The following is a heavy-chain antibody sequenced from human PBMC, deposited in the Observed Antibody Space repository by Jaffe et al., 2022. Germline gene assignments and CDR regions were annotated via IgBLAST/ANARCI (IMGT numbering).Heavy chain of an antibody. Sequence: QVQLQESGPGLVKPSETLSLTCAVSGYSISSGYYWGWIRQPPGKGLEWIGSIYHSGSTYYNPSLKSRVTISVDTSKNQFSLKLSSVTAADTAVYYCARLRARAPLVTYYYDSSGYYYDYWGQGTLVTVSS. CDR3: ARLRARAPLVTYYYDSSGYYYDY. V-gene: IGHV4-38-2*01. J-gene: IGHJ4*02. CDR1: GYSISSGYY. D-gene: IGHD3-22*01. CDR2: IYHSGST.